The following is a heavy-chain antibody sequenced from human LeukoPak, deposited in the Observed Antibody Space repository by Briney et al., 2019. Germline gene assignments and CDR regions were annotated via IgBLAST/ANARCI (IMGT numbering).Heavy chain of an antibody. D-gene: IGHD6-19*01. J-gene: IGHJ4*02. V-gene: IGHV3-23*01. CDR1: GFTYYNNA. Sequence: AGSLSFSSAASGFTYYNNAMTCHGQAPGKGLEWVSAITNSGGSTYYADSVKGRFTISRDNSKNTLFLQMNSLRADDTAVYYCAKISVTLTRDYWGQGTLVTVSS. CDR3: AKISVTLTRDY. CDR2: ITNSGGST.